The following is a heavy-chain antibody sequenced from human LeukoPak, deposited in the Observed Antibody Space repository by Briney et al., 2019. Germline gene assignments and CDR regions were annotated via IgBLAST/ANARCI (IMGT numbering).Heavy chain of an antibody. V-gene: IGHV1-46*01. CDR1: GYTFTSYY. Sequence: ASVKVSCKASGYTFTSYYMHWVRQAPGQGLEWMGIINPSGGSTSYAQKFQGRVTMTRDTSTSTVYMELSSLRSEDTAVYYCARVSTGPPTINNWFDPWGQGTLVTVSS. CDR3: ARVSTGPPTINNWFDP. J-gene: IGHJ5*02. CDR2: INPSGGST.